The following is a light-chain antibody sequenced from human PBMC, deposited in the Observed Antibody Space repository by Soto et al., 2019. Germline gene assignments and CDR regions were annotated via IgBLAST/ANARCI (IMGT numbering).Light chain of an antibody. Sequence: DIQMTQSPSSLSAPVGDRVTITCRASQDFSNSLAWYQQKPGKVPELLIYAVSTLQSGVPSRFRGSGSGTDFTLTISSLQPEDVATYFFLQYDSAAWTCGQGTKVEIK. V-gene: IGKV1-27*01. J-gene: IGKJ1*01. CDR2: AVS. CDR3: LQYDSAAWT. CDR1: QDFSNS.